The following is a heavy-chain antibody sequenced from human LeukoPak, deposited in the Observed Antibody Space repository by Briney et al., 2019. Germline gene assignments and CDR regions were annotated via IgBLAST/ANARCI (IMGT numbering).Heavy chain of an antibody. CDR1: GFTVSSNY. CDR2: IYSDGST. D-gene: IGHD1-14*01. CDR3: ARDAQVSY. Sequence: GGSLRLSCAASGFTVSSNYMTWVRQAPGKGLEWVSVIYSDGSTFYADSMKGRFTISRDSFRNTLYLQMNSLRADDTAVYYCARDAQVSYWGQGALVTVSS. V-gene: IGHV3-53*01. J-gene: IGHJ4*02.